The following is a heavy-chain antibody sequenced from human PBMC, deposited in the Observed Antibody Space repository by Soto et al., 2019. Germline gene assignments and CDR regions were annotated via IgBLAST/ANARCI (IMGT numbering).Heavy chain of an antibody. CDR3: ARSLRDGYNYWGGFDI. CDR1: GGTFSSYA. CDR2: IIPIFGTA. Sequence: SVKVSSKASGGTFSSYAISWVRQAPGQGLEWMGGIIPIFGTANYAQKFQGRVTITADESTSTAYMELSSLRSEDTAVYYCARSLRDGYNYWGGFDIWGQGTMVTVSS. V-gene: IGHV1-69*13. J-gene: IGHJ3*02. D-gene: IGHD1-1*01.